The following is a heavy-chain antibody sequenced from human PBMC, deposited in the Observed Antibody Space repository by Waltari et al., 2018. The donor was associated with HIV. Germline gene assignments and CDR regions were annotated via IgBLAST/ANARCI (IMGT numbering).Heavy chain of an antibody. J-gene: IGHJ6*02. CDR3: ARTPRVVVPSVGYYYGMDV. Sequence: QVQPVQSGAAVTKPGSSVKVSCKASAGTLRSYAISRVRPAPGQGLEWMGRIIPILGIANYAQKFQGRVTITADKSTSTAYMELSSLRSEDTAVYYCARTPRVVVPSVGYYYGMDVWGQGTTVTVSS. V-gene: IGHV1-69*04. D-gene: IGHD2-2*01. CDR2: IIPILGIA. CDR1: AGTLRSYA.